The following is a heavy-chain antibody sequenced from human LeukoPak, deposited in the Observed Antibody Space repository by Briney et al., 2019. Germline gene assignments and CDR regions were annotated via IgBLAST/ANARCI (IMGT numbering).Heavy chain of an antibody. D-gene: IGHD2-8*02. J-gene: IGHJ4*02. V-gene: IGHV4-59*08. Sequence: PSETLSLTCTVSGGSISSYYWSWIRQPPGKGLEWIGYIYYSGSTKYNPSLKSRVTISVDTSKNQFSLKLSSVTAADTAMYYCARGGYCTGGVCYLDYWGQGTLVTVSS. CDR1: GGSISSYY. CDR2: IYYSGST. CDR3: ARGGYCTGGVCYLDY.